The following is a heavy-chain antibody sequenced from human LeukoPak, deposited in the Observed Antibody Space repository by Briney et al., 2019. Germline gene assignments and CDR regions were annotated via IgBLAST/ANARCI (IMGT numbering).Heavy chain of an antibody. CDR2: ISAYNGNT. CDR1: GYTFTNYG. Sequence: GASVKVSCKASGYTFTNYGISWVRQAPGQGLEWMGWISAYNGNTNYAQKLQGRVTMTTDTSTSTAYMELRSLRSDDTAVYYCARDSRQGKYDSSSMGSDWFDPWGQGTLVTVSS. D-gene: IGHD6-13*01. CDR3: ARDSRQGKYDSSSMGSDWFDP. V-gene: IGHV1-18*01. J-gene: IGHJ5*02.